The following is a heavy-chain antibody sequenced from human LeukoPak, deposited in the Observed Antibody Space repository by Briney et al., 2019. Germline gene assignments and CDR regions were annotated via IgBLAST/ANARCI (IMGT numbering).Heavy chain of an antibody. J-gene: IGHJ4*02. CDR1: GGSFSGYY. CDR3: ARAWYSSSWLDY. D-gene: IGHD6-13*01. Sequence: PSETLSLTCAVHGGSFSGYYWSWIRQPPGKGLEWIGEINHSGSTNYNPSLKSRGTISVDTSKNQFSLKLSSVTAADTAVYYCARAWYSSSWLDYWGQGTLVTVSS. CDR2: INHSGST. V-gene: IGHV4-34*01.